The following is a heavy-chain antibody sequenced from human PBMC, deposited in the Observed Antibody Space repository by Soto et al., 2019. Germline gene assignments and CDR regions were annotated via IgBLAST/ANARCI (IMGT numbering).Heavy chain of an antibody. Sequence: ASVKVSCKASGYTFTNYGINWVRQPPGQGLEWMGWISAYNGNTNYAQKFRDRVTLTTDTSTSTAYMALRSLRSDDTSVYYCARADKIIAAAAPVYWGQGTLVTVSS. D-gene: IGHD6-13*01. V-gene: IGHV1-18*04. CDR3: ARADKIIAAAAPVY. CDR1: GYTFTNYG. CDR2: ISAYNGNT. J-gene: IGHJ4*02.